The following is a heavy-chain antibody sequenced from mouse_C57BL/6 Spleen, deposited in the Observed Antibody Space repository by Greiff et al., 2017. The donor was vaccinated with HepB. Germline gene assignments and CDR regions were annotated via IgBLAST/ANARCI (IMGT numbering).Heavy chain of an antibody. D-gene: IGHD2-4*01. J-gene: IGHJ2*01. CDR1: GFTFSSYG. CDR3: ARQGGYDYYFDY. Sequence: EVMLVESGGDLVKPGGSLKLSCAASGFTFSSYGMSWVRQTPDKRLEWVATISSGGSYTYSPDSVKGRFTISRDKAKNTLYLQMSSLKSEDTAMYYCARQGGYDYYFDYWGQGTTLTVSS. V-gene: IGHV5-6*01. CDR2: ISSGGSYT.